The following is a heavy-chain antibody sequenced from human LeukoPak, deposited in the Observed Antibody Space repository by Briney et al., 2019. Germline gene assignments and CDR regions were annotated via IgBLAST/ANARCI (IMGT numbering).Heavy chain of an antibody. CDR3: AREWIQLWSGKTYYYYGMDV. J-gene: IGHJ6*02. D-gene: IGHD5-18*01. CDR2: INHSGST. V-gene: IGHV4-34*01. CDR1: GGSFSGYY. Sequence: ASETLSLTCAVYGGSFSGYYWSWIRQPPGKGLEWIGEINHSGSTNYNPSLKSRVTISVDTSKNQFSLKLSSVTAADTAVYYCAREWIQLWSGKTYYYYGMDVWGQGTTVTVSS.